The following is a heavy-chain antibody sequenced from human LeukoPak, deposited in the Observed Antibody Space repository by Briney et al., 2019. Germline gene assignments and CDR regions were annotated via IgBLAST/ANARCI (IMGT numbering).Heavy chain of an antibody. J-gene: IGHJ3*02. V-gene: IGHV3-30*02. D-gene: IGHD1-14*01. Sequence: PGGSLRLSCAASGFTFSSYGMHWVRQAPGRGLEWVAFIRYDGSNKYYADSVKGRFTISRDNSKNTLYLQMNSLRAEDTAVYYCAKDRAEPEAFDIWGQGTMVTVSS. CDR3: AKDRAEPEAFDI. CDR1: GFTFSSYG. CDR2: IRYDGSNK.